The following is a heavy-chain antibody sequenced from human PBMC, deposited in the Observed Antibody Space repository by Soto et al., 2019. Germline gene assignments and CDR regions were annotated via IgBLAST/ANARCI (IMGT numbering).Heavy chain of an antibody. CDR3: ARYLKYSSSSGAFDI. D-gene: IGHD6-6*01. J-gene: IGHJ3*02. Sequence: GGSLRLSCAASGFTFSSYAMHWVRQAPGKGLEWVAVISYDGSNKYYADSVKGRFTISRDNSKNTLYLQMNSLRAEDTAVYYCARYLKYSSSSGAFDIWGQGTMVTVSS. V-gene: IGHV3-30-3*01. CDR1: GFTFSSYA. CDR2: ISYDGSNK.